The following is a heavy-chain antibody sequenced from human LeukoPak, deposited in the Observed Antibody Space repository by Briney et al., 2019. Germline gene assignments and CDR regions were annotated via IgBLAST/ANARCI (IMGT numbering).Heavy chain of an antibody. D-gene: IGHD7-27*01. Sequence: SETLSLTCTVSGGSISSYYWSWIRQPPGKGLEWIGYIYYSGSTNYNPSLKSRVTISVDTSKNQFSLKLSSVTAADTAVYYCARGGDTFRYNWFDPWGQGTLVTVSS. CDR1: GGSISSYY. CDR3: ARGGDTFRYNWFDP. J-gene: IGHJ5*02. CDR2: IYYSGST. V-gene: IGHV4-59*01.